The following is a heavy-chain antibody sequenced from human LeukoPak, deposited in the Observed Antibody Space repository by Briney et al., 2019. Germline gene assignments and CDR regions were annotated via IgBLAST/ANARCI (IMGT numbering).Heavy chain of an antibody. CDR2: IFHTGST. D-gene: IGHD3-3*01. CDR3: ARGLNNRKSGRRFDVFEI. V-gene: IGHV4-38-2*02. J-gene: IGHJ3*02. CDR1: GYSISSGYY. Sequence: SETLSLTCTVSGYSISSGYYWAWIRQPPGKGLEWIGSIFHTGSTYHNPSLKSRVTISADTSKNQFSLRLSSVTAADTAVYYCARGLNNRKSGRRFDVFEIWGQGTMVTVSS.